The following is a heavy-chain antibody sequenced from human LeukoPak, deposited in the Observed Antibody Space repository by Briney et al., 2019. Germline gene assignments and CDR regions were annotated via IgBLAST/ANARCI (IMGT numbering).Heavy chain of an antibody. Sequence: PSETLSLTCTVSGGSISSYYWSWIRQPPGKGLEWIGYIYNSGSTKYSPSLQSRVSISVDTSQSQVSLKLSSVTAADTAVYYCASLGGTYDYWGQETLVTVSS. CDR2: IYNSGST. CDR1: GGSISSYY. J-gene: IGHJ4*02. V-gene: IGHV4-59*08. CDR3: ASLGGTYDY. D-gene: IGHD1-26*01.